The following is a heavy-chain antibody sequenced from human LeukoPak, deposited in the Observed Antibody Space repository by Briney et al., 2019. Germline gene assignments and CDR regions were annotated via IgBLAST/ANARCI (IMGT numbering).Heavy chain of an antibody. CDR3: AKRFSRYREGATKGGFDY. CDR1: GIIFSSYA. V-gene: IGHV3-23*01. CDR2: ISGSGGST. J-gene: IGHJ4*02. D-gene: IGHD1-26*01. Sequence: PGGSLRLSCAASGIIFSSYAMSWVRQAPGKGLEWVSAISGSGGSTHYADSVKGRFTMSRDNSKNTLYLQMNSLRAEDTAVYYCAKRFSRYREGATKGGFDYWGQGTLVTVSS.